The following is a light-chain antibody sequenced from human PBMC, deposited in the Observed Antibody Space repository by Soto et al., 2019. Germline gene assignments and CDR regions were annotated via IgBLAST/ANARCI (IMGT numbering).Light chain of an antibody. CDR3: QQYGSSPWT. J-gene: IGKJ1*01. V-gene: IGKV3-20*01. CDR2: AAS. Sequence: EIVWTQPAATLSCGPVERSTRSCSASQSVSSSYLVWHQQKPGQAPRLLIYAASRRATGIPDRFSRSRSGTDFTLTISTLEPDHFAVYYCQQYGSSPWTFGQGTTADIK. CDR1: QSVSSSY.